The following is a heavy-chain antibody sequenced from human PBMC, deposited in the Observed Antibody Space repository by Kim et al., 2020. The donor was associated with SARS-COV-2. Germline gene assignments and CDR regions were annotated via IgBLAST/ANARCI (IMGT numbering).Heavy chain of an antibody. D-gene: IGHD6-19*01. V-gene: IGHV4-59*01. CDR2: IHYTGSI. CDR1: GGPIGGFY. Sequence: SETLSLTCTVSGGPIGGFYWSWIRQPPGKALEWIGYIHYTGSINYNPSLDRRVTISLDRSKKRFSLNLNSMTAADTAVYYCARIAGGDASDWAYYFDRWGQGILVTVSS. CDR3: ARIAGGDASDWAYYFDR. J-gene: IGHJ4*02.